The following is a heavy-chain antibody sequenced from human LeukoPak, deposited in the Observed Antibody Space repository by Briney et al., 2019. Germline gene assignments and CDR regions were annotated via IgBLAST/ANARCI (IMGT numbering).Heavy chain of an antibody. CDR1: GVSISSYY. CDR3: ARAGTYYDSSGYSRGIDY. J-gene: IGHJ4*02. D-gene: IGHD3-22*01. Sequence: PSETLSLTCTVSGVSISSYYWSWIRQPPGKGLEWIGYIYYSGSTNYNPSLKSRVTISVDTSKNQFSLKLSSVTAADTAVYYCARAGTYYDSSGYSRGIDYWGQGTLVTVSS. CDR2: IYYSGST. V-gene: IGHV4-59*01.